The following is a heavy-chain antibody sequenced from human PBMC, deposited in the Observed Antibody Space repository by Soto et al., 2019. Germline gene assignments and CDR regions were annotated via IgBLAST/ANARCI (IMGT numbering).Heavy chain of an antibody. Sequence: QVQLQESGPGLVKPSQTLSLTCTVSGGSISSGDDFWTWIRQPPGQGLEWIGDIYDSGSTYYDPSLKSRLTMSVDTSKNQFSLKLSSVTAADTAVYYCARDRAKWKDYYYYGMDVWGHGTTVTVS. V-gene: IGHV4-30-4*01. CDR2: IYDSGST. CDR1: GGSISSGDDF. J-gene: IGHJ6*02. D-gene: IGHD1-20*01. CDR3: ARDRAKWKDYYYYGMDV.